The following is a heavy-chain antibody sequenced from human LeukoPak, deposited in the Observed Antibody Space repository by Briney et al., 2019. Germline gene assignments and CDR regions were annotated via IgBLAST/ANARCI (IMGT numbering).Heavy chain of an antibody. CDR3: AGDPGTAMADYYYYYYGMDV. D-gene: IGHD5-18*01. J-gene: IGHJ6*02. CDR1: GFTFSSYS. Sequence: GGSLRLSCAASGFTFSSYSMNWVRQAPGKGLEWVSSISSSSSYIYYADSVKGRFTISRDNAKNSLYLQMNSLRAEDTAVYYCAGDPGTAMADYYYYYYGMDVWGQGTTVTVSS. CDR2: ISSSSSYI. V-gene: IGHV3-21*01.